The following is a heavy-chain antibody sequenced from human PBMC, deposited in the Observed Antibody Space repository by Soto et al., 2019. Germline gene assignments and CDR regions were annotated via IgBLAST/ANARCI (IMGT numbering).Heavy chain of an antibody. CDR1: GGTFSSYA. Sequence: QVQLVQSGAEVKKPGSSVKVSCKASGGTFSSYAISWVRQAPGQGLEWMGGIIPIFGTANYAKKFQGRVTITADESTSTAKMELSSLRSENTAVYYCARESRYCSGGSCYFLPGIDYWGQGTLVTVSS. V-gene: IGHV1-69*12. D-gene: IGHD2-15*01. CDR3: ARESRYCSGGSCYFLPGIDY. J-gene: IGHJ4*02. CDR2: IIPIFGTA.